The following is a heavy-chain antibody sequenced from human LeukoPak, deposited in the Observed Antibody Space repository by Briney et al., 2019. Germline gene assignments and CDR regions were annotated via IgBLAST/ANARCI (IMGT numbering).Heavy chain of an antibody. CDR3: ARSGASSSGWDPGAY. D-gene: IGHD6-19*01. CDR1: DYTXTSYG. J-gene: IGHJ4*02. V-gene: IGHV1-18*01. CDR2: ISAYNGNT. Sequence: GASVKVSCKASDYTXTSYGISWVRQAPGQRLEWMGWISAYNGNTNYAQKLQGRVTMTTDTSTSTAYMELRSLRSDDTAVYYCARSGASSSGWDPGAYWGQGTLVTVSS.